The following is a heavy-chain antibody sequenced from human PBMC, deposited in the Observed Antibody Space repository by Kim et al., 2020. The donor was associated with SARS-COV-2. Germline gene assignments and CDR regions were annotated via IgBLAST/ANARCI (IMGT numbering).Heavy chain of an antibody. CDR1: GFTFSSYS. D-gene: IGHD3-3*01. CDR3: ARGPSFGGLLFPNWFDP. V-gene: IGHV3-21*01. CDR2: ISSSSSYI. Sequence: GGSLRLSCAASGFTFSSYSMNWVRQAPGKGLEWVSSISSSSSYIYYADSVKGRFTISRDNAKNSLYLQMNSLRAEDTAVYYCARGPSFGGLLFPNWFDPWGQGTLVTVSS. J-gene: IGHJ5*02.